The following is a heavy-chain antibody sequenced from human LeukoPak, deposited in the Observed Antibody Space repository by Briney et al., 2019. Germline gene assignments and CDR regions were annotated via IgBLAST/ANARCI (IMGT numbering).Heavy chain of an antibody. J-gene: IGHJ3*02. CDR3: ASSLAVSSSRSPDCFDI. D-gene: IGHD6-13*01. V-gene: IGHV6-1*01. Sequence: SQTLSLTCAISGDSVSSNSATWNWIRQSPSRGLEWLGRTYYRSKWYNDYAVSVTSRITINPDTSKNQFSLQLSSVTPEDTAVYYCASSLAVSSSRSPDCFDIWGQGTMVTVSS. CDR2: TYYRSKWYN. CDR1: GDSVSSNSAT.